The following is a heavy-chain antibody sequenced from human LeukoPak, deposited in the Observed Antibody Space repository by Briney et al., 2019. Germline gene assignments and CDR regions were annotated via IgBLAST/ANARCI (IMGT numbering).Heavy chain of an antibody. V-gene: IGHV4-34*01. CDR1: GGSFSGYY. J-gene: IGHJ4*02. CDR2: INHSGST. Sequence: SEALSLTCAVYGGSFSGYYWSWIRQPPGKGLEWIGEINHSGSTNYNPSLKSRVTMSVDTSKNQFSLKLSSVTAADTAVYYCARASDSSGWFDYWGQGTLVTVSS. D-gene: IGHD6-19*01. CDR3: ARASDSSGWFDY.